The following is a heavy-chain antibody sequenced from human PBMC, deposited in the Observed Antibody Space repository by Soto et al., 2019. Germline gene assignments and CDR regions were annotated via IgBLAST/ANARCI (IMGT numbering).Heavy chain of an antibody. CDR2: ISGSGGST. Sequence: EVQLLESGGGLVQPGGSLRLSCAASGFTFSSYAMSWVRQAPGKGLEWVSAISGSGGSTYYADSVKGRFTISRDNSKNKLYLQMNSLRAEDTAVYYCAKPPYGSGSYYTNLDYYSMDVLGKGTTVTVSS. D-gene: IGHD3-10*01. V-gene: IGHV3-23*01. CDR3: AKPPYGSGSYYTNLDYYSMDV. J-gene: IGHJ6*03. CDR1: GFTFSSYA.